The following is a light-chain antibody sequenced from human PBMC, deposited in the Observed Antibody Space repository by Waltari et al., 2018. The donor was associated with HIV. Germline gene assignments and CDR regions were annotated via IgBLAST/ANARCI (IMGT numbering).Light chain of an antibody. V-gene: IGLV1-47*01. CDR2: RNN. J-gene: IGLJ2*01. CDR1: SSNIGINY. Sequence: QSVLPQPPSASGTHGQRVTISFSGSSSNIGINYVYWYQQRAGTAPKLLIYRNNQRPSGVPDRFSGSKSGTSASLAISGLRSDDEGDYYCEAWDDSLSGVIFGGGTKLTVL. CDR3: EAWDDSLSGVI.